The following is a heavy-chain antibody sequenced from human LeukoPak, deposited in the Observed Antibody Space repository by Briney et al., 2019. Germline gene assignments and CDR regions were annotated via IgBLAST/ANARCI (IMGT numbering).Heavy chain of an antibody. D-gene: IGHD2-15*01. V-gene: IGHV4-34*01. J-gene: IGHJ4*02. CDR3: ARGALEGYCSGGSCPFFDY. Sequence: NTSETLSLTCAVYGGSFSGYYWSWIRQPPGKGLEWIGEINHSGSTNYNPSLKSRVTISVDTSKNQFSLKLSSVTAADTAVCYCARGALEGYCSGGSCPFFDYWGQGTLVTVSS. CDR1: GGSFSGYY. CDR2: INHSGST.